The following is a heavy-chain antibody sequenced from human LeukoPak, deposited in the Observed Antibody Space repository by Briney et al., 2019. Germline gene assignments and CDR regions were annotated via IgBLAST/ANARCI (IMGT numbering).Heavy chain of an antibody. V-gene: IGHV3-9*01. J-gene: IGHJ6*02. D-gene: IGHD1-26*01. CDR1: GFTFGDYA. CDR2: ISWNSGSI. CDR3: AKDTSGSYYYYYGMDV. Sequence: GGSLRLSCAASGFTFGDYAMHWVRQAPGKGLEWVSGISWNSGSIGYADSVKGRFTISRDNAKNSLYLQMNSLRAEDTALYYCAKDTSGSYYYYYGMDVWGQGTTVTVSS.